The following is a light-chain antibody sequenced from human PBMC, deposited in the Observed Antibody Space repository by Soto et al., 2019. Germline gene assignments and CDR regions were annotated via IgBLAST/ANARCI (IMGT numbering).Light chain of an antibody. CDR1: SSDIGNYNY. J-gene: IGLJ1*01. CDR3: CSYAGSFIFV. Sequence: QSALTQPRSVSGSPGQSVTISCTGTSSDIGNYNYVSWYQQYPGKAPKLIIYDVSKRPSGIPYRFFGSKFGNTASLTISGLQAEDEADYYCCSYAGSFIFVFGTGTKLTVL. V-gene: IGLV2-11*01. CDR2: DVS.